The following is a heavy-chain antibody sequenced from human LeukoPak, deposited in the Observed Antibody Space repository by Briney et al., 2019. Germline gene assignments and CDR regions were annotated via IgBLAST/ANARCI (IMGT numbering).Heavy chain of an antibody. D-gene: IGHD1/OR15-1a*01. Sequence: ASVKVSCKASGYTFTSYYMHWVRQAPGKGLEWMGGFDPEDGETIYAQKFQGRVTMTEDTSTDTAYMELSSLRSEDTAVYYCATGSGASPFDYWGQGTLVTVSS. J-gene: IGHJ4*02. V-gene: IGHV1-24*01. CDR3: ATGSGASPFDY. CDR1: GYTFTSYY. CDR2: FDPEDGET.